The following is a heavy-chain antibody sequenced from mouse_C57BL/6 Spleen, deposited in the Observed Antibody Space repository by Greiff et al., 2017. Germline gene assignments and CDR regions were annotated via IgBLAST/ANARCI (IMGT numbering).Heavy chain of an antibody. D-gene: IGHD2-3*01. J-gene: IGHJ1*03. CDR2: IYPGDGDT. CDR3: ARDDGNYLFFDV. V-gene: IGHV1-82*01. CDR1: GYAFSSSW. Sequence: VQLQQSGPELVQPGASVKISCKASGYAFSSSWMNWVKQRPGKGLEWIGRIYPGDGDTNYNGKFKGKATLTADKSSSTAYMQLSSLTSEDSAVYFCARDDGNYLFFDVWGTGTTVTVSS.